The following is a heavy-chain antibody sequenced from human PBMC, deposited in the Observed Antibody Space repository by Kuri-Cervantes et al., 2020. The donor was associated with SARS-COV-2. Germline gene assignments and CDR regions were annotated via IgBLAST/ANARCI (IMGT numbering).Heavy chain of an antibody. CDR1: GYSFTSYW. CDR3: ARSGRGYYYGMDV. Sequence: GGSLRLSCKGSGYSFTSYWIGWVRQMPGKGLEWMGIIYPGDSDTRYSPSFQGQVTISADKSISTAYLQWSSLKASDTAMYYCARSGRGYYYGMDVWGQGTMVTVSS. J-gene: IGHJ6*02. CDR2: IYPGDSDT. V-gene: IGHV5-51*01. D-gene: IGHD3-10*01.